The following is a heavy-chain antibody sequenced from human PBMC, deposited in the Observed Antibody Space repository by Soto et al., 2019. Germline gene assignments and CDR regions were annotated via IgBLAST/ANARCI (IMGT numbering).Heavy chain of an antibody. Sequence: GASVEVSWKACGDTFASYYRHWVRQAPGQGLEWMGIINPSGGSTSYAQKFQGRVTMTRDTSTSTVYMELSSLRSEDTAVYYCAEDSSGYYYWGQGTQVTVSS. CDR2: INPSGGST. CDR3: AEDSSGYYY. J-gene: IGHJ4*02. V-gene: IGHV1-46*01. D-gene: IGHD3-22*01. CDR1: GDTFASYY.